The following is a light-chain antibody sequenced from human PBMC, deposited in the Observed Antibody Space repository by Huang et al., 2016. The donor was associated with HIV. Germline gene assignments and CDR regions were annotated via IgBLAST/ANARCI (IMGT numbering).Light chain of an antibody. CDR1: QTILHDSDSRNY. CDR3: QQYYSSPFT. Sequence: DIVMTQSPDSLAVSLGERAPINCKSSQTILHDSDSRNYLAWYQQKPGQHPKLLSHWASIRKAGVPDRFIGSGSGTDFTLTISSLQAEDVAVYYCQQYYSSPFTFGPGTNVDI. V-gene: IGKV4-1*01. J-gene: IGKJ3*01. CDR2: WAS.